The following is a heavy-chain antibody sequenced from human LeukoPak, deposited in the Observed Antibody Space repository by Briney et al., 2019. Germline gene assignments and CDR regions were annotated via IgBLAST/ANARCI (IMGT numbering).Heavy chain of an antibody. Sequence: PGGSLRLSCAASGFTVSSNPMNWVRQAPGKGLEWVSVIHSGGSTYYADSVKGRFTISRDNAKNSLYLQMNSLRDEDTAVYYCASSGMTTVTTFVYWGRGTLVTVSS. V-gene: IGHV3-66*01. CDR3: ASSGMTTVTTFVY. D-gene: IGHD4-17*01. J-gene: IGHJ4*02. CDR2: IHSGGST. CDR1: GFTVSSNP.